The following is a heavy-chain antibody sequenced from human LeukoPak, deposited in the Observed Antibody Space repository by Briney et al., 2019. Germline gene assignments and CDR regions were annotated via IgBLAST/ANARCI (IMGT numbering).Heavy chain of an antibody. CDR1: GGSFSGYY. Sequence: PSETLSLTCAVYGGSFSGYYWSWIRQPPGKGLEWIGEINHSGSTNYNPSLKSRVTISVDTSKNQFSLKLSSVTAADTAVYYCARGVAAAGLPYYYYYMDVWGKGTTVTV. CDR3: ARGVAAAGLPYYYYYMDV. J-gene: IGHJ6*03. CDR2: INHSGST. D-gene: IGHD6-13*01. V-gene: IGHV4-34*01.